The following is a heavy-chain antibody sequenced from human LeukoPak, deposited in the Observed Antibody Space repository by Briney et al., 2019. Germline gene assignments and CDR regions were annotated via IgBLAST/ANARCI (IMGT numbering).Heavy chain of an antibody. CDR1: GGSISSSSYY. D-gene: IGHD5-24*01. CDR3: ARQSSEMAIIYKGHPIDY. CDR2: IYYSGST. V-gene: IGHV4-39*01. J-gene: IGHJ4*02. Sequence: SETLSLTCTVSGGSISSSSYYWGWIRQPPGKGLEWIGSIYYSGSTYYNPSLKSRVTISVDTSKNQFSLKLSSVTAADTAVYYCARQSSEMAIIYKGHPIDYWGQGTLVTVSS.